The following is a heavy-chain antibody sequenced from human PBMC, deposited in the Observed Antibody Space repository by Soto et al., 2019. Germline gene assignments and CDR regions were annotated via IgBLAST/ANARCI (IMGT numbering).Heavy chain of an antibody. CDR3: ARDRDDIMTGPIDY. CDR2: IHYSGST. Sequence: LSETLSLTCTVSGGSITGYYWSWIRQPPGKGPEWIGNIHYSGSTNYNPSLKSRVTISVDTSKNQFSLRAEDTAVYYCARDRDDIMTGPIDYWGQGTLVTAPQ. CDR1: GGSITGYY. J-gene: IGHJ4*02. V-gene: IGHV4-59*12. D-gene: IGHD3-9*01.